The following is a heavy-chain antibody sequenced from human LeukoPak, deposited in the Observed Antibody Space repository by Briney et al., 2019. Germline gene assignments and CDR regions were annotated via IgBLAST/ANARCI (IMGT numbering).Heavy chain of an antibody. J-gene: IGHJ4*02. CDR3: ARGSSNGADWNVLRFLEWSPHFDY. CDR1: GYTFTSYG. CDR2: ISAYNGNT. D-gene: IGHD3-3*01. Sequence: ASVKVSCKASGYTFTSYGISWVRQAPGQGLEWMGWISAYNGNTNYAQKLQGRVTMTTDTSTSTAYMELRSLRSDDTAVYYCARGSSNGADWNVLRFLEWSPHFDYWGQGTLVTVSS. V-gene: IGHV1-18*01.